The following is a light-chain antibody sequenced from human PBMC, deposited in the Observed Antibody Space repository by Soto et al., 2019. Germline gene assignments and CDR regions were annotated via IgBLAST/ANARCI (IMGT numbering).Light chain of an antibody. CDR2: GAS. Sequence: EIVLTQSPGTLSLSPGERATLPCRASQNITNNYVAWYQHKPGQAPRLLIYGASSRATGIPVRFSGSGSGTDFTLTISRLEPEDFAVYYCLQHGNSPRTFGQGTKVDIK. V-gene: IGKV3-20*01. J-gene: IGKJ1*01. CDR3: LQHGNSPRT. CDR1: QNITNNY.